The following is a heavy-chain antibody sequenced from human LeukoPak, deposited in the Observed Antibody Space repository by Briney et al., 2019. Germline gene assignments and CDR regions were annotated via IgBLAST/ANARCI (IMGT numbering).Heavy chain of an antibody. J-gene: IGHJ3*02. Sequence: SETLSLTCSVSAGSIRSTSYSWDWIRQSPGKGLEWIGTISSGGDTYYNPSLKSRLNLLVDTSKNQFSLELNSVTAADTAVYYCALSESGVDAFDIWGQGTMVTVSS. CDR3: ALSESGVDAFDI. CDR2: ISSGGDT. CDR1: AGSIRSTSYS. D-gene: IGHD3-3*01. V-gene: IGHV4-39*07.